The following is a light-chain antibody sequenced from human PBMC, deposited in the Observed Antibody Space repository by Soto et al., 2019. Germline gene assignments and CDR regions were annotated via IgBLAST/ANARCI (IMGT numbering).Light chain of an antibody. CDR2: WAS. Sequence: DIVMTQSPDSLAVSLGERATIKCKSSQSVLYSSNNKNYLAWYQQKPGQPPKLLIYWASTRESGVPDRFSGSGSGTDFTLTIRSLQAEDVAVYYCQQYYSTPTWTFGQGTTGDIK. J-gene: IGKJ1*01. V-gene: IGKV4-1*01. CDR3: QQYYSTPTWT. CDR1: QSVLYSSNNKNY.